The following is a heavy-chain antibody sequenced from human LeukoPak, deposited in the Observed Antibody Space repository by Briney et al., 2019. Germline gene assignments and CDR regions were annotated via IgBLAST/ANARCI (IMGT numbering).Heavy chain of an antibody. CDR3: ARQGIGDVYGDYARGYYYYGMDV. V-gene: IGHV4-59*08. CDR1: DGSISSYY. Sequence: PSETLSLTCTVSDGSISSYYWSWIRQPPGKGLEWIGYIYYSGSTNYNPSLKSRVTISVDTSKNQFSLKLSSVTVADTAVYYCARQGIGDVYGDYARGYYYYGMDVWGQGTTVTVSS. D-gene: IGHD4-17*01. J-gene: IGHJ6*02. CDR2: IYYSGST.